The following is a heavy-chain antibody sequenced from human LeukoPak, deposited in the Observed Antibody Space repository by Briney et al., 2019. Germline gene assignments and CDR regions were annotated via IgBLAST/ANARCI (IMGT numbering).Heavy chain of an antibody. J-gene: IGHJ4*02. V-gene: IGHV3-33*01. CDR2: IWYDGSNK. D-gene: IGHD6-13*01. Sequence: GGSLRLSCAASGFTFSSYGMHWVRQAPGKGLGWVAVIWYDGSNKYYADSVKGRFTISRDNSKNTLYLQMNSLRAEDTAVYYCARPGPDSSSWYYFDYWGQGTLVTVSS. CDR3: ARPGPDSSSWYYFDY. CDR1: GFTFSSYG.